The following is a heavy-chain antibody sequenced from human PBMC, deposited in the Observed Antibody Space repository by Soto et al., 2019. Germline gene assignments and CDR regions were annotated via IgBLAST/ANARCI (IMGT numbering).Heavy chain of an antibody. D-gene: IGHD3-3*01. J-gene: IGHJ4*02. CDR3: ARGEEWGWRHYFDL. CDR2: IYSGGSA. CDR1: GFSVSSTY. V-gene: IGHV3-53*01. Sequence: EVQLVESGGDLILPGGSLRLSCAASGFSVSSTYMNWVRQAPVKGLEWVSVIYSGGSASYADSVKGRFTISRDNSKNTVYLQMSNMRADDTGVYYCARGEEWGWRHYFDLWGQGTLVTVSS.